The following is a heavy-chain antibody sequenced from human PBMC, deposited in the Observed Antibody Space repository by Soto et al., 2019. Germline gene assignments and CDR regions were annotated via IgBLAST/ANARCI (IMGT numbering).Heavy chain of an antibody. V-gene: IGHV3-23*01. J-gene: IGHJ5*02. CDR3: AKCGASNTWRPTGFDP. D-gene: IGHD2-15*01. Sequence: GGSLRLSCEVSGFTFSNYAMAWVRQAPGKGLEYVSSITGNGGYTYYALSVKGRFTISRDNSKNTLYVQMNSLTAEDTATYFCAKCGASNTWRPTGFDPWGQGTLGTVSS. CDR1: GFTFSNYA. CDR2: ITGNGGYT.